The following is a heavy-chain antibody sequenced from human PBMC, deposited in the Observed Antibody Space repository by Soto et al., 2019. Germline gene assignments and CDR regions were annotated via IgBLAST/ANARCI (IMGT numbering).Heavy chain of an antibody. CDR3: AVAVTGSRSPLAH. Sequence: QVQLVQSGAEVKKPGSSVKVSCKASGGTFSSIAISWVRQAPGQGLEWMGGIIPIYASPNYAQNFQGRVTVTADKATSTAYLESSRLKFADSAIYYCAVAVTGSRSPLAHWGQGTLVIVSS. CDR2: IIPIYASP. J-gene: IGHJ4*02. D-gene: IGHD6-19*01. V-gene: IGHV1-69*06. CDR1: GGTFSSIA.